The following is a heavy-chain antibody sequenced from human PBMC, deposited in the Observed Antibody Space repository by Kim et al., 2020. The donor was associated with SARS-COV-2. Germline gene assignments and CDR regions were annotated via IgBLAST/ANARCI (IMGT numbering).Heavy chain of an antibody. CDR1: GFTFSSYW. Sequence: GGSLRLSCAASGFTFSSYWMSWVRQAPGKGLEWVANIKQDGSEKYYVDSVKGRFTISRDNAKNSLYLQMNSLRAEDTAVYYCARDRTGDIVATMIWDTRSGGFVDYWGQGTLVPVSS. V-gene: IGHV3-7*03. CDR3: ARDRTGDIVATMIWDTRSGGFVDY. CDR2: IKQDGSEK. J-gene: IGHJ4*02. D-gene: IGHD5-12*01.